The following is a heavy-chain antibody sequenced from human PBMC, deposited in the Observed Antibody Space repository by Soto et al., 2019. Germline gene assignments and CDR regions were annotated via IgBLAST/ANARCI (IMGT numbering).Heavy chain of an antibody. CDR2: IYSGGST. CDR1: GFTVSSNY. V-gene: IGHV3-66*01. Sequence: GGSLRLSCAASGFTVSSNYMSWVRQAPGKGLEWVSVIYSGGSTYYADSVKGRFTISRDNSKNTLYLQMNSLRAEDTAVYYCARETSTDQDYYMDVWGKGTTVTVSS. CDR3: ARETSTDQDYYMDV. J-gene: IGHJ6*03. D-gene: IGHD2-2*01.